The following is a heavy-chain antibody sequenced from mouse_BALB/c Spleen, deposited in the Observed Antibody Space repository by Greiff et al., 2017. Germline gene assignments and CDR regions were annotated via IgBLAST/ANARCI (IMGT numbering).Heavy chain of an antibody. CDR3: ARQGSLLRLGYFDY. Sequence: EVMLVESGGGLVKLGGSLKLSCAASGFTFSSYYMSWVRQTPEKRLELVAAINSNGGSTYYPDTVKGRFTISRDNAKNTLYLQMSSLKSEDTALYYCARQGSLLRLGYFDYWGQGTTLTVSS. V-gene: IGHV5-6-2*01. D-gene: IGHD1-2*01. CDR1: GFTFSSYY. J-gene: IGHJ2*01. CDR2: INSNGGST.